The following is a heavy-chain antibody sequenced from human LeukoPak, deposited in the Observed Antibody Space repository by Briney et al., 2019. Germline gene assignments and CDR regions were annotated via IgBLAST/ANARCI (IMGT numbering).Heavy chain of an antibody. Sequence: QPGGSLRLSCAASGFTFSSYWMHWVRQAPGKGLVWVSRINSDGSSTTYADSVKGRFTISRDNAKNTLYLQMNSLRAEDTAVYYCAKDPYYYDSSGYTPTWFDPWGQGTLVTVSS. D-gene: IGHD3-22*01. CDR1: GFTFSSYW. CDR2: INSDGSST. V-gene: IGHV3-74*01. CDR3: AKDPYYYDSSGYTPTWFDP. J-gene: IGHJ5*02.